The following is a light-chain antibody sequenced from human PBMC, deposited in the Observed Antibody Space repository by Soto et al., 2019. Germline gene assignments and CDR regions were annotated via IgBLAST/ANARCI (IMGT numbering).Light chain of an antibody. CDR1: QSINIY. CDR3: QHYGGMWA. Sequence: DIQVTQSPATLSASVGDRVAMTCRASQSINIYLAWYRQKPGKAPELLIYQASILEPGVPSRFSGRGSGTEFTLTISSLQPDDFATYCCQHYGGMWAFGQGTKVDIK. J-gene: IGKJ1*01. CDR2: QAS. V-gene: IGKV1-5*03.